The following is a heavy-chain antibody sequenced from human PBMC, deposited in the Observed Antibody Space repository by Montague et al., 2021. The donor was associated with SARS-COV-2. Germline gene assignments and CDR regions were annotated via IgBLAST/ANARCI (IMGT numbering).Heavy chain of an antibody. CDR1: GDSITNHY. CDR3: ARRGSSVWGVTVSAELDY. D-gene: IGHD3-10*01. J-gene: IGHJ4*02. CDR2: MHFTGKT. V-gene: IGHV4-4*07. Sequence: SETLSPTCSVSGDSITNHYWSWIRQPAGKGLEWIGRMHFTGKTNFSPFFSSRLTMSADTSKNQFSLKLTSVTAADTAVYYCARRGSSVWGVTVSAELDYWGQGTLVIVSS.